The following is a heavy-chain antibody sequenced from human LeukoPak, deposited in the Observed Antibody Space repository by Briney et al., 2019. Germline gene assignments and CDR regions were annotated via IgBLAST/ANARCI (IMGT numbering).Heavy chain of an antibody. Sequence: PGGSLRLSCAASEFTFSSYWMSWVRQAPGKGLEWVANIKQDGSEKYYVDSVKGRFTISRDNAKNSLYLQMNSLRAEDTAVYYCARDLGPGQYYYYIDVWGKGTTVTVSS. V-gene: IGHV3-7*01. J-gene: IGHJ6*03. CDR2: IKQDGSEK. CDR1: EFTFSSYW. CDR3: ARDLGPGQYYYYIDV.